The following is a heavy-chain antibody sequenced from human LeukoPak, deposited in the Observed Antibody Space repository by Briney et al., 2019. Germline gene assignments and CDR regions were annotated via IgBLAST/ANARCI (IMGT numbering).Heavy chain of an antibody. Sequence: GGSLRLSCAASGFTFNKYWMQWVRQAPGKGLVWVSHINFDGSSTTYADSVKGRFTISRDNAKNTLYLEMTSLRAEDTAVYYCVRVDIGYWGQGTLVTVSS. CDR1: GFTFNKYW. J-gene: IGHJ4*02. V-gene: IGHV3-74*01. D-gene: IGHD5-12*01. CDR3: VRVDIGY. CDR2: INFDGSST.